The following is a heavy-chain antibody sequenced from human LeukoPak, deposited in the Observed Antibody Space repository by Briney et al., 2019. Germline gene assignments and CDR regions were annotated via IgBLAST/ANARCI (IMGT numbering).Heavy chain of an antibody. Sequence: GASVKVSCKASGYTFTGYYMRWVRQALGQGLEWMGWINPNSGVTNYAQKFQGRVTMTRDTSISTAYMGQSRPRSDDTAVYYCARGALRCIAAASWFDPWGQGTLVTVSS. CDR2: INPNSGVT. CDR1: GYTFTGYY. D-gene: IGHD6-13*01. J-gene: IGHJ5*02. V-gene: IGHV1-2*02. CDR3: ARGALRCIAAASWFDP.